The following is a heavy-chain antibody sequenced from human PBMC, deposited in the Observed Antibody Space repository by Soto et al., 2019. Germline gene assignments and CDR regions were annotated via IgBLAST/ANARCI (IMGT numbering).Heavy chain of an antibody. Sequence: EVHLLESGGTLIQPGGSLRLSCAASGFDFSTYAMTWVRQAPGKGLEWVSGITYSGDTTYYADSVKGRFTISRDNFKNTVYLQLNSLRPDDTAIYYCAKDWPGTSSVTSDYWGQETLVTVSS. CDR3: AKDWPGTSSVTSDY. CDR2: ITYSGDTT. D-gene: IGHD4-17*01. J-gene: IGHJ4*02. CDR1: GFDFSTYA. V-gene: IGHV3-23*01.